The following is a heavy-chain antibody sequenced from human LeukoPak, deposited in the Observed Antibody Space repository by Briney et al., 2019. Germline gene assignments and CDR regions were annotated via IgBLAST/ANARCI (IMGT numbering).Heavy chain of an antibody. V-gene: IGHV4-59*08. D-gene: IGHD6-13*01. CDR3: ARESRPIAAAGTGAFDI. J-gene: IGHJ3*02. Sequence: SETLSLTCTVSGGSISSYYWSWIRQPPGKGLEWIGYIYYSGSTNYNPSLKSRVTISVDTSKNQFSLKLSSVTAADTAVYYCARESRPIAAAGTGAFDIWGQGTMVTVSS. CDR2: IYYSGST. CDR1: GGSISSYY.